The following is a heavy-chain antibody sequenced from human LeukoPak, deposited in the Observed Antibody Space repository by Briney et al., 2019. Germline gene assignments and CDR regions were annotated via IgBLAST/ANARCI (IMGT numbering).Heavy chain of an antibody. Sequence: SETLSLTCNVSGDSITNYYWSWIRQPPGKRLEWIGYIYYSGSTNYNPSLKSRVTISVDTSKNQFSLKLSSVTAADTAVYYCARETWIQLWFPDYWGQGTLVTVSS. CDR2: IYYSGST. D-gene: IGHD5-18*01. CDR3: ARETWIQLWFPDY. J-gene: IGHJ4*02. CDR1: GDSITNYY. V-gene: IGHV4-59*01.